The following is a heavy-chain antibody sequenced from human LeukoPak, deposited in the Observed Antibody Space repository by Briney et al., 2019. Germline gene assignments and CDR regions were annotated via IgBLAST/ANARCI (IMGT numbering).Heavy chain of an antibody. J-gene: IGHJ6*03. D-gene: IGHD2-21*02. CDR2: IYSGGST. CDR1: GFTVSSNY. V-gene: IGHV3-53*01. Sequence: GGSLRLSCAASGFTVSSNYMSWVRQAPGKGLEWVSVIYSGGSTYYADSVKGRFTISRDNSKNTLYPQMNSLRAEDTAVYYCAHLLFYYYYMDVWGRGTTVTVSS. CDR3: AHLLFYYYYMDV.